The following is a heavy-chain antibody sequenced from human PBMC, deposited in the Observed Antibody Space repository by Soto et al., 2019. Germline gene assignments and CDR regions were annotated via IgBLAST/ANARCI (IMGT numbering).Heavy chain of an antibody. V-gene: IGHV1-18*01. CDR3: ARDPRYYDSSGYYALWGYYYGMDV. Sequence: ASVKVSGKASGYTFTSYGISWVRQAPGQGLEWMGWISAYNGNTNYAQKLQGRVTMTTDTSTSTAYMELRSLRSDDTAVYYCARDPRYYDSSGYYALWGYYYGMDVWGQGTTVTVSS. J-gene: IGHJ6*02. CDR2: ISAYNGNT. D-gene: IGHD3-22*01. CDR1: GYTFTSYG.